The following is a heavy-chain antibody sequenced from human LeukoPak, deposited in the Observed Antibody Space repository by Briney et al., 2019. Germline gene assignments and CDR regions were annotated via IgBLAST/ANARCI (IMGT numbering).Heavy chain of an antibody. J-gene: IGHJ4*02. CDR2: IYCSGRT. Sequence: SQTLSLTCTVSGGTISSGGYYWSWLRQRPGKGLERNVNIYCSGRTYYNPALNSLTTISVDTTKYQLLLKLSSVAAADTAVYYCACAITIAYYYGSGSYTYYFDYWGQGTLVTVSS. CDR3: ACAITIAYYYGSGSYTYYFDY. CDR1: GGTISSGGYY. V-gene: IGHV4-31*01. D-gene: IGHD3-10*01.